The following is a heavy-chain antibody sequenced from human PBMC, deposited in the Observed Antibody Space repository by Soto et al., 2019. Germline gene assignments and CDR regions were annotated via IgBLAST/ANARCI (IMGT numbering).Heavy chain of an antibody. J-gene: IGHJ4*02. Sequence: QLQLQESGPGLVKPSETLSLTCSVSDDSINSDKYYWGWIRQPPGKGLEWIGSIYYRGNAYYNPSLLPGVTITLDTSRSQFSLKLNSVTAAYSAVYFCARLEGLATISYYFDFWGPGALVTVSS. V-gene: IGHV4-39*01. CDR1: DDSINSDKYY. D-gene: IGHD3-9*01. CDR2: IYYRGNA. CDR3: ARLEGLATISYYFDF.